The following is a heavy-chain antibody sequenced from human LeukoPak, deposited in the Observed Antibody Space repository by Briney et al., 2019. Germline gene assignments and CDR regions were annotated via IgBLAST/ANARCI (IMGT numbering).Heavy chain of an antibody. CDR1: GFTFSSYA. Sequence: GGSLRLSCAASGFTFSSYAMHWVRQAPGKGLEWVAVISYDGSNKYYADSVKGRFTISRDNSKNTLYLQMNSLRAEDTAVYYCARDRLDSEFDYWGQGTLVTVSS. CDR2: ISYDGSNK. CDR3: ARDRLDSEFDY. D-gene: IGHD2-2*03. J-gene: IGHJ4*02. V-gene: IGHV3-30-3*01.